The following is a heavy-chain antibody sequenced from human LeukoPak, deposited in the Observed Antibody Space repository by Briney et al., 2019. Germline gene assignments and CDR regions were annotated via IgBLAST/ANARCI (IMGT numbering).Heavy chain of an antibody. D-gene: IGHD6-19*01. CDR1: GGTFSSYA. Sequence: SVKVSCKASGGTFSSYAISWVRQAPGQGLEWMGGIIPIFGTANYARKFQGRVTITADKSTSTAYMELSSLRSEDTAVYYCARVHSSGWSGVDYWGQGTLVTVSS. CDR3: ARVHSSGWSGVDY. V-gene: IGHV1-69*06. J-gene: IGHJ4*02. CDR2: IIPIFGTA.